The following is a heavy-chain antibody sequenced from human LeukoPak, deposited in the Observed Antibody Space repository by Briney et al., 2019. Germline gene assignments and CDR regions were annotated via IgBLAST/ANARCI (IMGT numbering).Heavy chain of an antibody. CDR2: IYYSGST. D-gene: IGHD1-14*01. Sequence: SETQSLTCTVSGGSISSSSYYWGWIRQPPGKGLEWIGSIYYSGSTYYNPSLKSRVTISVDTSKNQFSLKLSSVTAADTAVYYCARVLSNRDYWGQGTLVTVSS. V-gene: IGHV4-39*07. CDR1: GGSISSSSYY. J-gene: IGHJ4*02. CDR3: ARVLSNRDY.